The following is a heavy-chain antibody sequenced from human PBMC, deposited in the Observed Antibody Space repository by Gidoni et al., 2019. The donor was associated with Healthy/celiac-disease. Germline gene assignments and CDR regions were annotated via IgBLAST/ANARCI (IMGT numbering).Heavy chain of an antibody. Sequence: QVQLVESGGGVVQPGRSLRLSCAASGFTFSSYAMHGVRQAPGKGLEWVAVISYDGSNKYYADSVKGRFTISRDNSKNTLYLQMNSLRAEDTAVYYCARDPHGDTAAHFDYWGQGTLVTVSS. CDR3: ARDPHGDTAAHFDY. J-gene: IGHJ4*02. CDR1: GFTFSSYA. V-gene: IGHV3-30-3*01. CDR2: ISYDGSNK. D-gene: IGHD6-13*01.